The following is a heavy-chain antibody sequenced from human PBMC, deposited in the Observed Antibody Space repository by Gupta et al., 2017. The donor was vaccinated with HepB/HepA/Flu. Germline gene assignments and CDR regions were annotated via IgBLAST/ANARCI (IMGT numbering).Heavy chain of an antibody. CDR2: INSDGSIT. D-gene: IGHD3-22*01. J-gene: IGHJ6*03. CDR1: GFTFSNYW. Sequence: EVQLVESGGGLVQPGGSLRLSCAASGFTFSNYWMHWVRQAPGKGLVWVSRINSDGSITNYADSVKGRFTISRDNARDTLYLQMNSLRAEDTAVYYCARVGVGVYYYYMDVWGKGTTVTVSS. CDR3: ARVGVGVYYYYMDV. V-gene: IGHV3-74*01.